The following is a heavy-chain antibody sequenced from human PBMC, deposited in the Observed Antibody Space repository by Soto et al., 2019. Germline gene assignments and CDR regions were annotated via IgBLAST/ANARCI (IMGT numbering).Heavy chain of an antibody. CDR3: AKSLSSSFYPEPDA. CDR2: ISGSGGST. V-gene: IGHV3-23*01. D-gene: IGHD6-13*01. Sequence: HPGGSLRLSCAASGFTFSSYAMNWVRQSPGKGLEWVSSISGSGGSTYYADSVKGRFTISRDNSKSTLYLQMNSLRIEDTAVYYCAKSLSSSFYPEPDAWGRGT. CDR1: GFTFSSYA. J-gene: IGHJ5*02.